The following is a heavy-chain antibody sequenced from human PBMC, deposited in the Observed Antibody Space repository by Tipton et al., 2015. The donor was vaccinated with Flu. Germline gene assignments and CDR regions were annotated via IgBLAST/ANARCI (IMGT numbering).Heavy chain of an antibody. CDR1: GGSISSYY. CDR3: ASGVGDGGYVGALNYYYYMDV. D-gene: IGHD5-12*01. Sequence: TLSLTCTVSGGSISSYYWSWIRQPPGKGLEWIGYIYYSGSTNYNPSLKSRATISVDTSKNQFSLKLSSVTAADTAVYYCASGVGDGGYVGALNYYYYMDVWGKGTTVTVSS. CDR2: IYYSGST. V-gene: IGHV4-59*08. J-gene: IGHJ6*03.